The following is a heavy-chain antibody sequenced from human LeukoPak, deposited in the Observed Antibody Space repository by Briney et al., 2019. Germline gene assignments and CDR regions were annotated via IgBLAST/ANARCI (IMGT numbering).Heavy chain of an antibody. D-gene: IGHD3-16*01. CDR1: GGSISSSDYY. CDR3: ARVNTLGVPSP. CDR2: IYYSGTT. J-gene: IGHJ5*02. Sequence: SEPLSLTCTVSGGSISSSDYYWGWIRQPPGKGLEWIAGIYYSGTTHYNPSHQSRVTMSVDTSKNQFSLKLSSVTAADTAVYYCARVNTLGVPSPWGQGILVTVSS. V-gene: IGHV4-39*01.